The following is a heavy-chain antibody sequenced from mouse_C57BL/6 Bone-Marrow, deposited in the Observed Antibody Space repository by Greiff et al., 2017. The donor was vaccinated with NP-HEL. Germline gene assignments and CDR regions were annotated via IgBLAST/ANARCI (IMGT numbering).Heavy chain of an antibody. CDR2: IDPSDSYT. CDR1: GYTFTSYW. D-gene: IGHD1-1*01. J-gene: IGHJ3*01. V-gene: IGHV1-50*01. CDR3: AREGSTTGFAY. Sequence: QVQLKQPGAELVKPGASVKLSCKASGYTFTSYWMQWVKQRPGQGLEWIGEIDPSDSYTNYNQKFKGKATLTVDTSSSTAYMQLSSLTSEDSAVYYCAREGSTTGFAYWGQGTLVTVSA.